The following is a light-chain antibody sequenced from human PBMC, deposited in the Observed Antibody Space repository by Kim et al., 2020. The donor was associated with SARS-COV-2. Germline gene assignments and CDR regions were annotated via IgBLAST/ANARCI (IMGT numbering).Light chain of an antibody. Sequence: GQSAPISCTGTSSDFGGYNYVSWYQQHPGKAPKLMIYDVSKRPSGVPDRFSGSKSGNTASLTISGLQAEDEADYYCCSYAGSYGVVFGGGTQLTVL. V-gene: IGLV2-11*01. CDR2: DVS. CDR1: SSDFGGYNY. J-gene: IGLJ2*01. CDR3: CSYAGSYGVV.